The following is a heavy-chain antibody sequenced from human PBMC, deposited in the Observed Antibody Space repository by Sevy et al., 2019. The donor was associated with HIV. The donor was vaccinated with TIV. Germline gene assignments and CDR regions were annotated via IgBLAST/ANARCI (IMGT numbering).Heavy chain of an antibody. Sequence: GGSLRLSCAASGFSCSIYWMSWVRQAPGKGLEWVATMKQDGSEEDYVDSVKGRFTISRDNAKNSLFLQMNSLSAEDTAVYSCVRAGLGGYSYSLDYWGHGTMVTVSS. CDR2: MKQDGSEE. CDR1: GFSCSIYW. V-gene: IGHV3-7*01. J-gene: IGHJ4*01. D-gene: IGHD5-18*01. CDR3: VRAGLGGYSYSLDY.